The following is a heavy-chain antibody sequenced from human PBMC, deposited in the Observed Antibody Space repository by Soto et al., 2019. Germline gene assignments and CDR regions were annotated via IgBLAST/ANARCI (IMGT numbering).Heavy chain of an antibody. CDR3: ARHTKYYDILNGYRDGYMDV. CDR1: GGSSISSSYC. Sequence: SETLSHTCTVSGGSSISSSYCWGWIRQPPGKGLEWIGSIYYSGSTYYNPSLKSRVTISVDTSKNQFSLKLSSVTAADTAVYYCARHTKYYDILNGYRDGYMDVWGKGTTLTVSS. CDR2: IYYSGST. J-gene: IGHJ6*03. D-gene: IGHD3-9*01. V-gene: IGHV4-39*01.